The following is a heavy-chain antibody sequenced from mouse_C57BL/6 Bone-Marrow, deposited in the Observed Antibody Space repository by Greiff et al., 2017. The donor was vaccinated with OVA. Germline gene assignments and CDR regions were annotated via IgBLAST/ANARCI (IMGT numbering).Heavy chain of an antibody. CDR3: ARNYGPDY. Sequence: VQLQQSGPELVKPGASVKISCKASGYTFTDYYMNWVKQSHGKSLEWIGDINPNNGGTSYNQKFKGKATLTVDKSSSTAYMELRSLTSEDSAVYYCARNYGPDYWGQGTTLTVSS. V-gene: IGHV1-26*01. D-gene: IGHD1-2*01. CDR1: GYTFTDYY. J-gene: IGHJ2*01. CDR2: INPNNGGT.